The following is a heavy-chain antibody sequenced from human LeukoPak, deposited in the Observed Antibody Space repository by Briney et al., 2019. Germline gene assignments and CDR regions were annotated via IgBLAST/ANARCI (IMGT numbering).Heavy chain of an antibody. V-gene: IGHV1-8*01. CDR2: MNPNSGNT. CDR3: ARVMGSRPHLKQQLAY. CDR1: GYTFTSYD. J-gene: IGHJ4*02. Sequence: ASVKISCKASGYTFTSYDINWVRQATGQGLEWMGWMNPNSGNTGYAQKFQGRVTMTRNTSISTAYMELSSLRSEDTAVYYCARVMGSRPHLKQQLAYWGQGTLVTVSS. D-gene: IGHD6-13*01.